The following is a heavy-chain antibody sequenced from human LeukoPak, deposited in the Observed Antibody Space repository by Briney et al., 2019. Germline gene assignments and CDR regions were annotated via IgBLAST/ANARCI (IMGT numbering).Heavy chain of an antibody. CDR2: ISSTSSYI. Sequence: GGSLRLSCAASGFTLSSYSMNWVRQAPGKGLEWVSSISSTSSYIYYADSVKGRFTISRDNSKNTLYLQMNSLRAEDTAVYYCAKCSDYGDGWVGEYYFDYWGQGTLVTVSS. J-gene: IGHJ4*02. V-gene: IGHV3-21*01. CDR1: GFTLSSYS. D-gene: IGHD4-17*01. CDR3: AKCSDYGDGWVGEYYFDY.